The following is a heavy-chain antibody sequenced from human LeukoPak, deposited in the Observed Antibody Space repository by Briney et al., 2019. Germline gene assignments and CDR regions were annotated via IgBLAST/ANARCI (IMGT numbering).Heavy chain of an antibody. J-gene: IGHJ3*02. CDR1: GFTFSSYA. Sequence: PGGSLRLSCAASGFTFSSYAISWVRQAPGQGLEWMGGIIPIFGTANYAQKFQGRVTITADESTSTAYMELSSLRSEDTAVYYCAREPRYYDSSGYAFTGAFDIWGQGTMVTVSS. V-gene: IGHV1-69*01. CDR3: AREPRYYDSSGYAFTGAFDI. D-gene: IGHD3-22*01. CDR2: IIPIFGTA.